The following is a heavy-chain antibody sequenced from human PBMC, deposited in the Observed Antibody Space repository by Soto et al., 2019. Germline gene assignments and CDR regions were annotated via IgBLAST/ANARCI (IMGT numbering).Heavy chain of an antibody. D-gene: IGHD1-26*01. CDR1: GGTFSSYT. CDR3: ARVVVGSRLSLDY. J-gene: IGHJ4*02. Sequence: QVQLVQSGAEVKKPGSSVTVSCKASGGTFSSYTISWVRQAPGQGLEWMAGISPIFGTPIYAQKFQDRVTITADDSTMTADMEMNRLTSEDTAVYYCARVVVGSRLSLDYWGQVTLVTISS. V-gene: IGHV1-69*01. CDR2: ISPIFGTP.